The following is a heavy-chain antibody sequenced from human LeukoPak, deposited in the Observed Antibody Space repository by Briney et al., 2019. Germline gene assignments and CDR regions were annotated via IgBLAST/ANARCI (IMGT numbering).Heavy chain of an antibody. CDR1: GYTFTSYG. CDR2: ISAYNGNT. D-gene: IGHD3-3*01. J-gene: IGHJ4*02. V-gene: IGHV1-18*01. CDR3: ARVPGLGFWSGYSTHLIYHYFDY. Sequence: ASVNVSCKASGYTFTSYGISWVRQAPGQGLEWMGWISAYNGNTNYAQKLQGRVTMTTDTSTSTAYMELRSLRSDDTAVYYCARVPGLGFWSGYSTHLIYHYFDYWGQGTLVTVSS.